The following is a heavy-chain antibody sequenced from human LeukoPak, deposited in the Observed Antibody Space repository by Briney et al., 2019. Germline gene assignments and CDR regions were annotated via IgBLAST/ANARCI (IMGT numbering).Heavy chain of an antibody. CDR2: IIAYNGNT. V-gene: IGHV1-18*01. CDR3: ARGDYGAYSAVY. Sequence: APVKVSCKASGYTFTSYGISWVRQAPGQGLEWMGWIIAYNGNTNYAQKFQGRVTMTTDTSTSTAYMELKSLRSDDTAVYYCARGDYGAYSAVYWGQGTLVTVSS. D-gene: IGHD4-23*01. CDR1: GYTFTSYG. J-gene: IGHJ4*02.